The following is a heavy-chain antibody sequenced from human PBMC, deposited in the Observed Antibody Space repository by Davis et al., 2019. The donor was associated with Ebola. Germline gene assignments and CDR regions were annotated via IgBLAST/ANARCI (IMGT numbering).Heavy chain of an antibody. CDR3: AAPTTTVTMSWGHGYYYYGMDV. Sequence: AASVKVSCKASGYTFTGYYMHWVRQAPGQGLEWMGRINPNSGGTNYAQKFQGRFTITADKSTSTSYMGLSSLISEDTAVYYCAAPTTTVTMSWGHGYYYYGMDVWGQGTTVTVSS. D-gene: IGHD4-17*01. CDR2: INPNSGGT. V-gene: IGHV1-2*02. J-gene: IGHJ6*02. CDR1: GYTFTGYY.